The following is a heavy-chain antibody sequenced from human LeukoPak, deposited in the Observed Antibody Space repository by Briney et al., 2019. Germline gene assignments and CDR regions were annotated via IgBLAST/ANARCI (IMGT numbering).Heavy chain of an antibody. CDR3: ARLPLRYCTNGVCSPHFDY. Sequence: GASVTVSCKASGYTFTSYAMHWVRQAPGQRLEWMGWINAGNGNTKYSQKFQGRVTITRDTSASTAYMELSSLRSEDTAVYYCARLPLRYCTNGVCSPHFDYWGQGTLVTVSS. J-gene: IGHJ4*02. CDR2: INAGNGNT. V-gene: IGHV1-3*01. D-gene: IGHD2-8*01. CDR1: GYTFTSYA.